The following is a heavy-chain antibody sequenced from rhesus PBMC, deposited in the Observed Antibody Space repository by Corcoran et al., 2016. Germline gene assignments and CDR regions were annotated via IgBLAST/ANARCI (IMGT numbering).Heavy chain of an antibody. CDR3: AKDGVVVSATPGYFEF. Sequence: EVQLVESGGGLVQPGGSLRLSCAASGFTFSSYGMSWVRQATGKGLECVSYISICGSSNYYADPVKGRFTISRDNSKNTLSLQMNSLRAEDTAVYYCAKDGVVVSATPGYFEFWGQGALVTVSS. CDR2: ISICGSSN. CDR1: GFTFSSYG. V-gene: IGHV3S5*01. J-gene: IGHJ1*01. D-gene: IGHD2-8*01.